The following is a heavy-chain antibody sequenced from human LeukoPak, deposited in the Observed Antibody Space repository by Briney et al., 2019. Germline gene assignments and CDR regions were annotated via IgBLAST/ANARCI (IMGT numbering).Heavy chain of an antibody. J-gene: IGHJ4*02. D-gene: IGHD1-7*01. CDR1: GYTFTGYS. Sequence: ASVKVSCKASGYTFTGYSMHWVRQAPGQGLEWMGWINPNSGGTNYAQKFQGRVTMTRDTSISTAYMELSRLRSDDTTVYYCARYNWNYEANDYWGQGTLVTVSS. CDR2: INPNSGGT. V-gene: IGHV1-2*02. CDR3: ARYNWNYEANDY.